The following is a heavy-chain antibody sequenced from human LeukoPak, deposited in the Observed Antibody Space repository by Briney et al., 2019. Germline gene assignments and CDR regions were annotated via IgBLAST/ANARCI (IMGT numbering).Heavy chain of an antibody. J-gene: IGHJ5*02. V-gene: IGHV1-18*01. Sequence: ASVKVSCKASGYTFSSYGISWVRQAPGQGLAWMGWISVYNGDTNYAQRLQGRITMTTDTSTSTAYMELRSLRSDDTAVYYCARPGGLRNNWFDPWGQGTLVTVSS. CDR1: GYTFSSYG. D-gene: IGHD3-16*01. CDR3: ARPGGLRNNWFDP. CDR2: ISVYNGDT.